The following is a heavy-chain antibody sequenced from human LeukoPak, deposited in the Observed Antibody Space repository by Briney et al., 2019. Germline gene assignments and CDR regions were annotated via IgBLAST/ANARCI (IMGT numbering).Heavy chain of an antibody. CDR1: GFTFSSYA. V-gene: IGHV3-23*01. J-gene: IGHJ4*02. CDR3: APRHCIRNTCYLGFDY. CDR2: ISDSGGNT. Sequence: GGSLRLSCAASGFTFSSYAMHWVRQAPGKGLEWVSEISDSGGNTYYADSVKGRFTVSRDNPKNTVYLQMNGLRVEDTAVYYCAPRHCIRNTCYLGFDYWGQGVLVTVSS. D-gene: IGHD2-2*01.